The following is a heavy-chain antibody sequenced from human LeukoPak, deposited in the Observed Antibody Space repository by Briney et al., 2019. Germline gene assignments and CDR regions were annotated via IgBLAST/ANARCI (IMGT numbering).Heavy chain of an antibody. CDR1: GGSISSSSYY. D-gene: IGHD3-22*01. CDR3: ASHPITYTYYYDSSGFC. V-gene: IGHV4-39*01. CDR2: IYYSGST. J-gene: IGHJ4*02. Sequence: PSAILSLTCTVAGGSISSSSYYWGWIRQPPGKGLEWIGSIYYSGSTYYNPSLKSRVTISVDTSKNQFSLKLSSVTAADTAVYYCASHPITYTYYYDSSGFCWGQGTLVTASS.